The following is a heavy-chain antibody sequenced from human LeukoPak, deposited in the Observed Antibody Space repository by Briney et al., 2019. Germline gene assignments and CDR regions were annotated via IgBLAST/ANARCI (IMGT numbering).Heavy chain of an antibody. J-gene: IGHJ4*02. D-gene: IGHD1-26*01. CDR3: ARRAGALVGTTMDY. Sequence: SGPTLVKPTQTLTLTCTFSGFSLSTSGVGVGWIRQPPGEALEWLALIYWNDDKRYSPSLKSRLTITKDTSKNQVVLTMTNMDPVDTATYYCARRAGALVGTTMDYWGQGTLVTVSS. V-gene: IGHV2-5*01. CDR1: GFSLSTSGVG. CDR2: IYWNDDK.